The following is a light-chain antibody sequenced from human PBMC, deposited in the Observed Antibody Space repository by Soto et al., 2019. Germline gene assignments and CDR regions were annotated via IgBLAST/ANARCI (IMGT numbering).Light chain of an antibody. V-gene: IGKV3-15*01. CDR3: QQYDNWPLT. Sequence: EVVMTQSPATLSVSPGERATLSCRASQSVGTNLAWYQQKPGQPPRLLMSGASTRATGIPGRFSGSGSATEFTLTISSLQSEDFALYYCQQYDNWPLTFGGGTKVEIK. CDR2: GAS. CDR1: QSVGTN. J-gene: IGKJ4*01.